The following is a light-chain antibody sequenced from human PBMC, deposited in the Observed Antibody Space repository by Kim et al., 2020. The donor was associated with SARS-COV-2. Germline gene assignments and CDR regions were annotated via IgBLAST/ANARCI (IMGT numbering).Light chain of an antibody. J-gene: IGLJ1*01. CDR2: YDG. Sequence: PAQTASFTFEGDNLEHDSVHWYHQNPGHAPVLVISYDGDRPSGIPERFSASNSGNTATLSIRWAEAGDEADYYCQVWDSSGGLHYVFGSGTKVTVL. CDR1: NLEHDS. V-gene: IGLV3-21*04. CDR3: QVWDSSGGLHYV.